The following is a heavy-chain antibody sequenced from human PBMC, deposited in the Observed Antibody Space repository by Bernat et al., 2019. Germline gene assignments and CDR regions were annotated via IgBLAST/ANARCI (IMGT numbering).Heavy chain of an antibody. CDR1: GYTFTSYS. D-gene: IGHD3-3*01. V-gene: IGHV1-24*01. J-gene: IGHJ5*02. CDR3: ATGKDSITIFGVAENWVDP. CDR2: FDPEDGET. Sequence: QVQLVQSGAEVKKPGASVKVSCEASGYTFTSYSMHWVRQAPGKGLEWMGGFDPEDGETIYAQKFQGRVTMTEDTSTDTAYMELSSLRSEDTAVYYCATGKDSITIFGVAENWVDPWGQGTLVTVSS.